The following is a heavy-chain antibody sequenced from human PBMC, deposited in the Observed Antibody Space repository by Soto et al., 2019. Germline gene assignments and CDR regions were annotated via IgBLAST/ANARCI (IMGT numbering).Heavy chain of an antibody. Sequence: ASVKVSCKASGYAFTSYYMHWLRQAPGQGLEWMGIINPSGGSTSYAQKFQGRVTMTRDTSTSTVYMELSSLRSEDTAVYYCASTPKLELGYYYYYMDVWGKGTTVTVSS. J-gene: IGHJ6*03. CDR3: ASTPKLELGYYYYYMDV. CDR2: INPSGGST. D-gene: IGHD1-7*01. V-gene: IGHV1-46*03. CDR1: GYAFTSYY.